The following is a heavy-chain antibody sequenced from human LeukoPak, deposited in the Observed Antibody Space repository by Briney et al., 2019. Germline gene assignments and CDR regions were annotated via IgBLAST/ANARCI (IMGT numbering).Heavy chain of an antibody. D-gene: IGHD2-2*02. CDR3: ARSLHCSSTSCYSDY. Sequence: GESLNISCKGSGYSLTSYWIGWVRQMPGKGLEWMGIIYPGGSDTRYSPSFQGQVTISADKSISTAYLQWSSLKASDTAMYYCARSLHCSSTSCYSDYWGQGTLVTVSS. V-gene: IGHV5-51*01. CDR1: GYSLTSYW. J-gene: IGHJ4*02. CDR2: IYPGGSDT.